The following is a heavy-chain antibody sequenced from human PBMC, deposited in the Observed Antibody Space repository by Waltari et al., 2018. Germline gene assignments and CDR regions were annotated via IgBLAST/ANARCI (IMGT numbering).Heavy chain of an antibody. J-gene: IGHJ5*01. CDR1: GFTFSSSW. Sequence: EVQLVESGGGLVQPGGSLRLSCAASGFTFSSSWMSWVRQAPGKGLEWVANIKQDGSEKYYVDSVKGRFTISRDNAKNSLYLQMNSLRAEDMAVYYCARPLHLGELSFGYWGQEPWSPSPQ. V-gene: IGHV3-7*01. CDR2: IKQDGSEK. CDR3: ARPLHLGELSFGY. D-gene: IGHD3-16*02.